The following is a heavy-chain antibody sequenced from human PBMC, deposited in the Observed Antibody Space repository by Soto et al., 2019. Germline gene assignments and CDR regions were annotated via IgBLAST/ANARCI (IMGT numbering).Heavy chain of an antibody. J-gene: IGHJ4*02. D-gene: IGHD3-16*01. CDR3: AREHTLTTGGRWYFDH. CDR2: IYYSGSN. CDR1: GGSISSGGYY. V-gene: IGHV4-31*03. Sequence: SGNLALSCTVSGGSISSGGYYWSWIRQHPGKGLEWIGYIYYSGSNYYNPSLKSRVTISVDTSKNQFSLKLSSVTAADTAVYYCAREHTLTTGGRWYFDHRGQGTLVIVSS.